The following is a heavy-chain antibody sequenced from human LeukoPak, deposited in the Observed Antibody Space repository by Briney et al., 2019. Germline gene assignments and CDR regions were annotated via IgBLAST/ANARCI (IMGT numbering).Heavy chain of an antibody. CDR1: GYAFTGYY. V-gene: IGHV1-2*02. CDR3: APTNAWLYYFDY. D-gene: IGHD2-2*01. Sequence: GASVKVSCKTSGYAFTGYYMHWVRQAPGHGLEWMGWINPNNGGTYYAQKFQGRVIMTRDTSISTAYMELTRLRSDDTAVYYCAPTNAWLYYFDYLGQGTLVTVSS. CDR2: INPNNGGT. J-gene: IGHJ4*02.